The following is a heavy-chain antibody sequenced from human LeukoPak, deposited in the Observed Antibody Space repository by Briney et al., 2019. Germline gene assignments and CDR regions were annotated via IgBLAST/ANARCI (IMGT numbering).Heavy chain of an antibody. V-gene: IGHV3-23*01. CDR2: ISGSGGST. Sequence: PGGSLRLSCADSGFTFSSYAMSWVRQAPGKGLEWVSAISGSGGSTYYADSVKGRFTISRDNSKSTLYLQMNSLRAEDTAVYYCAKETIAAAGTKHFQHRGQGTLVTVSS. CDR1: GFTFSSYA. D-gene: IGHD6-13*01. J-gene: IGHJ1*01. CDR3: AKETIAAAGTKHFQH.